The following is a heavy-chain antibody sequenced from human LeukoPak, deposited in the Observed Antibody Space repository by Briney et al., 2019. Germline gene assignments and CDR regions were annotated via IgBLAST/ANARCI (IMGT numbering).Heavy chain of an antibody. CDR2: ISGSGDTT. J-gene: IGHJ4*02. Sequence: GGSLRLSCAASGFTFSSYAMSWVRQAPGKGLEWVSVISGSGDTTNYADSVKGRFTISRDNSKNTLYLQMNSLRAEDTAVYYCARTLDYIDYWGQGTLVTVSS. CDR1: GFTFSSYA. CDR3: ARTLDYIDY. V-gene: IGHV3-23*01.